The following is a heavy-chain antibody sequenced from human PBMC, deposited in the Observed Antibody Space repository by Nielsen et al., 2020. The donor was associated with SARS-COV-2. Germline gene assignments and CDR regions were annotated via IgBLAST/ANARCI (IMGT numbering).Heavy chain of an antibody. CDR1: GDSISDYY. Sequence: SETLSLTCALSGDSISDYYWSWIRQPPGKGLEWIAYAYYTGKTNYSPSLKTRATISLDTSKKQCSLKVYSVTAADTAMYYCARKGSYGADFDSWGQGILVTVSS. J-gene: IGHJ4*02. CDR3: ARKGSYGADFDS. D-gene: IGHD3-10*01. V-gene: IGHV4-59*08. CDR2: AYYTGKT.